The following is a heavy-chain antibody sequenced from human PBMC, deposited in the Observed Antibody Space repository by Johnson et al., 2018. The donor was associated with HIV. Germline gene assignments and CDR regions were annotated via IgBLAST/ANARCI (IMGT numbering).Heavy chain of an antibody. CDR1: GFTFDEYA. CDR2: ISWNGGGE. V-gene: IGHV3-9*01. D-gene: IGHD2-15*01. J-gene: IGHJ3*02. CDR3: ATVHLGVWGLKACSGRACYLGGEFDI. Sequence: EVQLVESGGGLVQPGRSLRLSCVASGFTFDEYAMHWVRQAPGKGLEWVSGISWNGGGEDYADSVKGRFTISRDNAKNSLSLQMNSLRAEDTALYYCATVHLGVWGLKACSGRACYLGGEFDILGQGTLVTVSS.